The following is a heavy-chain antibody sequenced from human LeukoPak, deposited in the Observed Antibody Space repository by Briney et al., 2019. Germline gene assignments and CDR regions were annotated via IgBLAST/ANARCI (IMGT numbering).Heavy chain of an antibody. CDR3: AREGTSGTHLNWFDP. V-gene: IGHV4-4*07. CDR2: IYTSGST. D-gene: IGHD1-1*01. Sequence: SETLSLTCTVSGGSISSYYWSWIRQPAGKGLEWIGRIYTSGSTNYNPSLKSRVTLSVDTSKNQFSLKLSSVTAADTAVYYCAREGTSGTHLNWFDPWGQGTLVTVSS. CDR1: GGSISSYY. J-gene: IGHJ5*02.